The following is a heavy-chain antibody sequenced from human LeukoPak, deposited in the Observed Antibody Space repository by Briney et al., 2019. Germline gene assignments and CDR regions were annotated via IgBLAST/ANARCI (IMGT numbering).Heavy chain of an antibody. CDR1: GFTFSTYA. Sequence: GGSLRLSCAASGFTFSTYAMSWVRQAPGKGLEWVSTISGGGDSTYYTDSVKGRFTISRDNAKNTLYLQMNSLRVEDTAVYYCTRDLKTWGQGTLVTVSS. J-gene: IGHJ4*02. CDR2: ISGGGDST. CDR3: TRDLKT. V-gene: IGHV3-23*01.